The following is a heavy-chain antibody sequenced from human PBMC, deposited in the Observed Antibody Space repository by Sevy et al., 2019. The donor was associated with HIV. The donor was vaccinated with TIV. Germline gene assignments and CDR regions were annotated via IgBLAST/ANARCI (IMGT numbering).Heavy chain of an antibody. CDR2: IYYSGGT. CDR1: GGSISNYY. Sequence: SETLSLTCTVSGGSISNYYWNWIRQPPGKGLEWIGYIYYSGGTNYNPSLRGRVTMSADTSKNQFSLKLSFVTAADTAMYYCARGNSGSYGWFDPWGQGTLVTVSS. J-gene: IGHJ5*02. CDR3: ARGNSGSYGWFDP. V-gene: IGHV4-59*01. D-gene: IGHD1-26*01.